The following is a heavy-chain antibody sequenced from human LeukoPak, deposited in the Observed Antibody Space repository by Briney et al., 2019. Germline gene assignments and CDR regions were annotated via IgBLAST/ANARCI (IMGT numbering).Heavy chain of an antibody. Sequence: GASVKVSCKASGGTFSSYAISWVRQAPGQGLEWMGGIIPICGTANYAQKFQGRVTITADKSTSTAYMELRSLRSDDTAVYYCARDLKRGYSSGRYSWGTGSSNDYWGQGTLVTVSS. D-gene: IGHD6-19*01. J-gene: IGHJ4*02. CDR3: ARDLKRGYSSGRYSWGTGSSNDY. V-gene: IGHV1-69*06. CDR2: IIPICGTA. CDR1: GGTFSSYA.